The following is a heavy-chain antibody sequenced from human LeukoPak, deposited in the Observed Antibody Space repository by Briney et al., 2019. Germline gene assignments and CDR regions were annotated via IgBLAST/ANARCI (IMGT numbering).Heavy chain of an antibody. D-gene: IGHD3-10*01. V-gene: IGHV4-59*01. CDR1: GGSISSYY. CDR3: ARSLYYYGSDSFDI. CDR2: IYYSGST. Sequence: SETLSLTCTVSGGSISSYYWNWIRQPPGKGMEWIGYIYYSGSTNYNPSLKSRVTISVDTSKNQFSLKLSSVTAADTAVYYCARSLYYYGSDSFDIWGQGTMVTVSS. J-gene: IGHJ3*02.